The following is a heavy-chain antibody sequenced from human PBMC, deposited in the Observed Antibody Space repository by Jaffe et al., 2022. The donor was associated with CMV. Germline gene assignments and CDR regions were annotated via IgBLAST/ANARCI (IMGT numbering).Heavy chain of an antibody. J-gene: IGHJ2*01. Sequence: QLQLQESGPGLVKPSETLSLTCTVSGGSISSSSYYWGWIRQPPGKGLEWIGSIYYSGSTYYNPSLKSRVTISVDTSKNQFSLKLSSVTAADTAVYYCARLGGVADQDDWYFDLWGRGTLVTVSS. CDR2: IYYSGST. V-gene: IGHV4-39*01. CDR3: ARLGGVADQDDWYFDL. CDR1: GGSISSSSYY. D-gene: IGHD3-16*01.